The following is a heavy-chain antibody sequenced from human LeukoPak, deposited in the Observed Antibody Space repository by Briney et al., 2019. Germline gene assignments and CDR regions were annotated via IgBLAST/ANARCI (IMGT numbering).Heavy chain of an antibody. V-gene: IGHV3-21*01. D-gene: IGHD4-23*01. CDR2: ISSSSSYI. CDR1: GFTFGSYA. J-gene: IGHJ3*02. CDR3: ARTDYGGNSDAFDI. Sequence: GGSLRLSCAASGFTFGSYAMSWVRQAPGKGLEWVSSISSSSSYIYYADSVKGRFTISRDNAKNSLYLQMNSLRAEDTAVYYCARTDYGGNSDAFDIWGQGTMVTVSS.